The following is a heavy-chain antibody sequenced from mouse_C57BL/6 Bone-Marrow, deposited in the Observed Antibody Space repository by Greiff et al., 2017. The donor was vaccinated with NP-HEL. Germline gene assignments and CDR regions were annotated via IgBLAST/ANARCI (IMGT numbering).Heavy chain of an antibody. CDR1: GFTFSSYG. Sequence: EVMLMESGGDLVKPGGSLKLSCAASGFTFSSYGMSWVRQTPDKRLEWVATISSGGSYTYYPDSVKGRFTISRDNAKNTLYLQMSSLKSEDTAMYYCARDGYYYAMDYWGQGTSVTVSS. CDR3: ARDGYYYAMDY. CDR2: ISSGGSYT. J-gene: IGHJ4*01. V-gene: IGHV5-6*01. D-gene: IGHD2-3*01.